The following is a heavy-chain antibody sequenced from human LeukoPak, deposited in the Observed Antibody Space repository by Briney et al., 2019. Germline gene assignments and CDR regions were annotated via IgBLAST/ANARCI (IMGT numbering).Heavy chain of an antibody. CDR2: ISSGSTI. CDR3: ARESIAVAGAPFDY. J-gene: IGHJ4*02. CDR1: GFTFSSYE. Sequence: GGYLRLSCAASGFTFSSYEMNWVRQAPEKGLEWVSYISSGSTIYDADSVKGRFTISRDNAKNSLYLQMNSLRAEDTAVYYCARESIAVAGAPFDYWGQGTLVTVSS. V-gene: IGHV3-48*03. D-gene: IGHD6-19*01.